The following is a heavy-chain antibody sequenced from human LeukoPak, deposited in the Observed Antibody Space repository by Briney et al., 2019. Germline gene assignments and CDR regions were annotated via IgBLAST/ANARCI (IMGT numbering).Heavy chain of an antibody. D-gene: IGHD4-11*01. CDR3: ARDPRLTTIIAFDI. Sequence: SETLSLTCTVSGGSISSYYWSWVRQPPGKGLEWVGYIYYSGSTNYNPSLKSRVTISVDTSKNQFSLKLSSVTAADTAVYYCARDPRLTTIIAFDIWGQGTVVTVSS. CDR1: GGSISSYY. J-gene: IGHJ3*02. CDR2: IYYSGST. V-gene: IGHV4-59*01.